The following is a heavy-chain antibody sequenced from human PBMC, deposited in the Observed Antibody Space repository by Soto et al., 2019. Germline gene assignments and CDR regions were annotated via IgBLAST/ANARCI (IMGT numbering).Heavy chain of an antibody. D-gene: IGHD1-26*01. J-gene: IGHJ6*02. CDR3: AKENGRDYYYYYGMDV. V-gene: IGHV3-30*18. CDR1: GFTFSSYG. CDR2: ISYDGSNK. Sequence: GGSLRLSCAASGFTFSSYGMHWVRQAPGKGLEWVAVISYDGSNKYYADSVKGRFTISRDNSKNTLYLQMNSLRAEDTAVYYCAKENGRDYYYYYGMDVWGQGTTVTVSS.